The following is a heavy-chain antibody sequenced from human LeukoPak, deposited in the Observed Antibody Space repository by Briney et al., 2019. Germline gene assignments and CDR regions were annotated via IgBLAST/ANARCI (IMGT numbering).Heavy chain of an antibody. J-gene: IGHJ3*02. CDR1: GGSISRSGYY. Sequence: SETLSLTCSVSGGSISRSGYYWGWVRQPPGKGLEWIGSLYYSGSTYYNSALKSRVTVSVDTSKNQYSLRLRSVTAADTAVYYCARQGSGPLTGLDIWGQGTMVTVSS. CDR3: ARQGSGPLTGLDI. CDR2: LYYSGST. V-gene: IGHV4-39*01. D-gene: IGHD3-9*01.